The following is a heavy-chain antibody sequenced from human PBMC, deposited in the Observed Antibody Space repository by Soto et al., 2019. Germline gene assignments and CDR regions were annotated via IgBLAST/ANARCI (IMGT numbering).Heavy chain of an antibody. D-gene: IGHD1-26*01. V-gene: IGHV3-23*01. CDR3: ARRGSGSYYDY. J-gene: IGHJ4*02. CDR2: ISGSGGST. CDR1: GFTFSSYA. Sequence: EVQLLESGGDLVQPGGSLRLSCAASGFTFSSYAMRWVRQAPGKGLEWVSAISGSGGSTYYADSVKGRFTISRDNSKNTMYLQMSSLRAEDTAVYYCARRGSGSYYDYWGQGTLVTVSS.